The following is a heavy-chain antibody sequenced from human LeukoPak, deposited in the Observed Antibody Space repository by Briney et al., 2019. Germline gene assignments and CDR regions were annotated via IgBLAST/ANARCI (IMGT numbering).Heavy chain of an antibody. Sequence: SETLSLTGAVYGGSFSGYYWSWVRQPPGKGLEWIGEINHSGSTNYNPSLKSRVTISVDTSKNQFSLKLSSVTAADTAVYYCARGRLDYYGSGSAGWFDPWGQGTLVTVSS. V-gene: IGHV4-34*01. D-gene: IGHD3-10*01. CDR2: INHSGST. CDR1: GGSFSGYY. J-gene: IGHJ5*02. CDR3: ARGRLDYYGSGSAGWFDP.